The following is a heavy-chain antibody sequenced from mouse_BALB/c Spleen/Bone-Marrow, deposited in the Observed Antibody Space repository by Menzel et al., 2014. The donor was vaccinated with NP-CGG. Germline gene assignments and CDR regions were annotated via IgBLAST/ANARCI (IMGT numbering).Heavy chain of an antibody. CDR3: ARYWSGFAY. J-gene: IGHJ3*01. D-gene: IGHD4-1*01. Sequence: QVQLQQSGAELVRPGASVKLSCKASGYTFTSYWINWVKQRPGQGLEWIGNIYPSDSYTNYNQKFKDKATLTVDKSSSTAYMQLSSPTSEDSAVYYCARYWSGFAYCGQGTLVTVSA. CDR2: IYPSDSYT. V-gene: IGHV1-69*02. CDR1: GYTFTSYW.